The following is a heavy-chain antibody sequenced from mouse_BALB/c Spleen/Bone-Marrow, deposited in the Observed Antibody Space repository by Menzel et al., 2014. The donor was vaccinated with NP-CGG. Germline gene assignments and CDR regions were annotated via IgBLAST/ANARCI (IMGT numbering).Heavy chain of an antibody. D-gene: IGHD1-1*01. CDR2: ISSGGGSI. CDR1: GFTFSTYT. J-gene: IGHJ4*01. V-gene: IGHV5-9*03. Sequence: EVQLVESGRGLVKPGGSLKLSCAASGFTFSTYTMSWVRQTPEKRLEWVATISSGGGSIYYPDSVKGRFTISRDNAKNNLYLQMSSLRSEDTALYHCARHKGSSWDAMDYWGQGTSVTVSS. CDR3: ARHKGSSWDAMDY.